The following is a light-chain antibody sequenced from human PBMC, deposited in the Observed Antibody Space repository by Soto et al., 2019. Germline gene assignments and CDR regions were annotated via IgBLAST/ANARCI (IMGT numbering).Light chain of an antibody. CDR2: GAS. Sequence: VVLTQSPGTLSLSPGESPPLSCRASQSVSNNYLAWYQQKPGQAPRLLMDGASSRAAGTPDRFSGSGSGTDFTLTISRLEPEDFAVYFRQQYGRSPWTFGQGTKVDIK. J-gene: IGKJ1*01. CDR3: QQYGRSPWT. V-gene: IGKV3-20*01. CDR1: QSVSNNY.